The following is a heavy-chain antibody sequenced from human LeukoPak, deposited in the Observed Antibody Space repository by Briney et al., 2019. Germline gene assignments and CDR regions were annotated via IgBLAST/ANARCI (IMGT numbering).Heavy chain of an antibody. J-gene: IGHJ4*02. CDR3: AREWELMKTFDY. V-gene: IGHV1-46*01. CDR1: GYSFTSHY. Sequence: ASVKVSCKASGYSFTSHYMHWVRQAPGQGPEWMGEVNPSGGTTTYAQKFQGRLTVTRDTSTTTVCMELSSLRPEDTAVYYCAREWELMKTFDYWGQGALVTVSS. CDR2: VNPSGGTT. D-gene: IGHD3-10*01.